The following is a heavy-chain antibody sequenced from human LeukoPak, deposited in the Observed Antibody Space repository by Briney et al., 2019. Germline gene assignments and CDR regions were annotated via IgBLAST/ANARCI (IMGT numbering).Heavy chain of an antibody. V-gene: IGHV4-31*03. CDR2: IYYSGST. CDR3: ARGSGVEDY. D-gene: IGHD7-27*01. CDR1: GGSISSGGYY. Sequence: SQTLSLTCTVSGGSISSGGYYWRWIRQHPGKGLEWIGYIYYSGSTYYDPSLKSRVTISEDTSKNQFSLKLSSVAAADTAVYYCARGSGVEDYWGQGTLVTVSS. J-gene: IGHJ4*02.